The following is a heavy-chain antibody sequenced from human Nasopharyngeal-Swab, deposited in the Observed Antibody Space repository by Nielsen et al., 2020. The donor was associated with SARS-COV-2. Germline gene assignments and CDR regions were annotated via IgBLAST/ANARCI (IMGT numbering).Heavy chain of an antibody. Sequence: SETLSLTCVVSGYSISSSYWWGWIRQPPGKGLEWIGYINYSGSIFYNPSLKSRVTMPVDTSKNQFSLKLSSVTAVDTAVYYCARKSNSGGYLGVFDIWGQGIMVVVSS. CDR2: INYSGSI. V-gene: IGHV4-28*05. D-gene: IGHD1-26*01. CDR1: GYSISSSYW. CDR3: ARKSNSGGYLGVFDI. J-gene: IGHJ3*02.